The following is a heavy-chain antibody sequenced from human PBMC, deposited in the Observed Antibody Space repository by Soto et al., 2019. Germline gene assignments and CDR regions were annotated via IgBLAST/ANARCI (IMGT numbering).Heavy chain of an antibody. CDR2: IGGSGDSR. V-gene: IGHV3-23*01. Sequence: EVQLSQSGGGFVQPGGSLRLSCAASGFTFSSYTMSWVRQVPGKGLEWVSGIGGSGDSRYYADSVKGRFTISRDNSKNTLYLQMNSLRPEDTAVHYCSKSAVQVWFEYFDYWGQGSQVTVSS. CDR3: SKSAVQVWFEYFDY. D-gene: IGHD3-10*01. CDR1: GFTFSSYT. J-gene: IGHJ4*02.